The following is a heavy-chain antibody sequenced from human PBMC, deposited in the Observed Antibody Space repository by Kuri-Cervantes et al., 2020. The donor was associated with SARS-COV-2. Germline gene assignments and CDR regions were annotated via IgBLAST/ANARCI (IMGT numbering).Heavy chain of an antibody. CDR3: ASPHITTYYYYYMKV. CDR1: GASINDYC. V-gene: IGHV4-4*07. D-gene: IGHD1-20*01. J-gene: IGHJ6*03. Sequence: SCTVSGASINDYCWTWVRQPAGQGLEWIGRIYSSGGTNYNPSLKSRVTMSIDTSTNQFSLRLTSVTAADTAVYYCASPHITTYYYYYMKVWGKGTTVTVSS. CDR2: IYSSGGT.